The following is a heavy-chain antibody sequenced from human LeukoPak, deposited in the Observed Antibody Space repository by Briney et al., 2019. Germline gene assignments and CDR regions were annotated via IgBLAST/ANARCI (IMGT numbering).Heavy chain of an antibody. D-gene: IGHD6-19*01. CDR1: GFTFSSYA. V-gene: IGHV3-23*01. J-gene: IGHJ4*02. CDR3: AKDSSIAVVRWYFDY. CDR2: ISGSGGST. Sequence: QPGGSLRFSCAASGFTFSSYAMSWVRQAPGKGLEWVSAISGSGGSTYYADSVKGRFTISRDNSKNTLYLQMNSLRAEDTAVYYCAKDSSIAVVRWYFDYWGQGTLVTVSS.